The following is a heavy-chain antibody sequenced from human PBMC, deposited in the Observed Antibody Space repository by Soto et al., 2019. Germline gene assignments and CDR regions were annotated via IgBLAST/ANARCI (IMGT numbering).Heavy chain of an antibody. J-gene: IGHJ3*02. CDR3: ARDLSGSYCAFDI. D-gene: IGHD1-26*01. V-gene: IGHV3-21*01. Sequence: PGGSLRLSCAASGFTFSSYSMNWVRQAPGKGLEWVSSISSSSSYIYYADSVKGRFTISRDNAKNSLYLQMNSLRAEDTAVYYCARDLSGSYCAFDIWGQGTMVTVS. CDR1: GFTFSSYS. CDR2: ISSSSSYI.